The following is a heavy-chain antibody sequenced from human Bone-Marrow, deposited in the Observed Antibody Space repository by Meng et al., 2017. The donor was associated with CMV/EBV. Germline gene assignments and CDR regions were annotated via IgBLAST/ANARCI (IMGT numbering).Heavy chain of an antibody. CDR2: IYTGGYT. J-gene: IGHJ4*02. CDR1: GLIVSSNY. Sequence: GGSLRLSCAASGLIVSSNYMSWVRQAPGKGLERVSIIYTGGYTYYADSVKGRFTISRDNSKNTLYLQMNSLRAEDTAVYYCAKGQQLVLHYFDYWGQGTLVTVSS. V-gene: IGHV3-53*01. CDR3: AKGQQLVLHYFDY. D-gene: IGHD6-13*01.